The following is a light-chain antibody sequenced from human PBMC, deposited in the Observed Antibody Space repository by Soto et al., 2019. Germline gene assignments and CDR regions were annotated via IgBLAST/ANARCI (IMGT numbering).Light chain of an antibody. CDR3: QQRGNWLLT. CDR2: DTS. V-gene: IGKV3D-20*02. CDR1: QSVSSSY. J-gene: IGKJ5*01. Sequence: EIVLTQSPCTLSLSPGERATLSCRASQSVSSSYLAWYQQTTGQAHRLIVYDTSYRATGVPDRFSGIGSGTDFTLNLGSLEPEDGAVYYGQQRGNWLLTFGQGTRLDIK.